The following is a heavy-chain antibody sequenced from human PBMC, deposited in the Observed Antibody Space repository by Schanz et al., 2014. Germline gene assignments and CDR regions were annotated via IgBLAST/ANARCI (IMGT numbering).Heavy chain of an antibody. CDR3: ARLDSSSWYPRY. CDR1: GFTFHEYA. Sequence: EVQLVESGGGLVQPGRSLRLACDASGFTFHEYAMQWVRQAPGKGLEWVSGMSWNAGSLGYGDSVKGRFTISRDNAKNSLFLQMNSLSAEDTAVYYCARLDSSSWYPRYWGQGTLVTVSS. V-gene: IGHV3-9*01. CDR2: MSWNAGSL. J-gene: IGHJ4*02. D-gene: IGHD6-13*01.